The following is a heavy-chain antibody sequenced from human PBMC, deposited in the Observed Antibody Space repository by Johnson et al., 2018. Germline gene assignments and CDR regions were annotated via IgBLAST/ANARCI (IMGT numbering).Heavy chain of an antibody. Sequence: QVQLQESGPGLVKPSESLSLTCTVSGGSISSYYWSWIRQPPGKGLEWIGLIYYSGSTNYNPSLKSRVTISVDTSKNQFSLKLSSVTAADTAVYYCAILNPAGYGVDVWGKGTTVTVSS. J-gene: IGHJ6*04. CDR2: IYYSGST. CDR1: GGSISSYY. V-gene: IGHV4-59*03. CDR3: AILNPAGYGVDV.